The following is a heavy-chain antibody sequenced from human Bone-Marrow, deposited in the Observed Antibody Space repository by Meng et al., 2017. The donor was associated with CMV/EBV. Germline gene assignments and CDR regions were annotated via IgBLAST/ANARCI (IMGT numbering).Heavy chain of an antibody. V-gene: IGHV1-46*01. CDR1: GYTFTSYY. D-gene: IGHD3-22*01. CDR3: ARDRVMIVQKFSFDY. CDR2: INPSGGST. Sequence: ASVKVSCKASGYTFTSYYMHWVRQAPGQGLEWMGIINPSGGSTSYAQNFQGRVTMTRDTSTSTVYRELSSRRSEDTAVYYCARDRVMIVQKFSFDYWGQGTLVTVSS. J-gene: IGHJ4*02.